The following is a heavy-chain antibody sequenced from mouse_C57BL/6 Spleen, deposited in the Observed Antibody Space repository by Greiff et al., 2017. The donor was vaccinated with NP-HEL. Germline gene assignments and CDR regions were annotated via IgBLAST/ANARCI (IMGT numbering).Heavy chain of an antibody. V-gene: IGHV1-20*01. CDR3: AQGDYYGSSFDY. D-gene: IGHD1-1*01. CDR1: GYSFTGYF. J-gene: IGHJ2*01. Sequence: EVKLMESGPELVKPGDSVKISCKASGYSFTGYFMNWVMQSHGKSLEWIGRINPYNGDTFYNQKFKGKATLTVDKSSSTAHMELRSLTSEDSAVYYCAQGDYYGSSFDYWGQCTTLTVSS. CDR2: INPYNGDT.